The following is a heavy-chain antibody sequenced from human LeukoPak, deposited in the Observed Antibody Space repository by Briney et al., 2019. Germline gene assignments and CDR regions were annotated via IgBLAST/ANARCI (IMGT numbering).Heavy chain of an antibody. CDR3: ARTWIQLWLPGDY. J-gene: IGHJ4*02. Sequence: PSETLSLTCAVYGGSFSGYYWSWIRQPPGKGLEWIGSIYHSGSTYYNPSLKSRVTISVDTSKNQFSLKLSSVTAADTAVYYCARTWIQLWLPGDYWGQGTLVTVSS. V-gene: IGHV4-34*01. CDR1: GGSFSGYY. D-gene: IGHD5-18*01. CDR2: IYHSGST.